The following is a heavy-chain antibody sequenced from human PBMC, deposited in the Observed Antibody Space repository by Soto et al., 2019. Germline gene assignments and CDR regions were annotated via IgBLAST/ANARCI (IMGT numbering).Heavy chain of an antibody. CDR2: TGISGRTT. CDR1: GFTVTTYA. J-gene: IGHJ4*02. D-gene: IGHD1-20*01. CDR3: ATVHNTSRSFDY. Sequence: GGSLRLSCVASGFTVTTYAMSWVRQAPGKGLEWVSTTGISGRTTYYADSVKGRFTVSRDDSKNTLDLQMSSLRADDTAVYYCATVHNTSRSFDYWGQGTLVTVSS. V-gene: IGHV3-23*01.